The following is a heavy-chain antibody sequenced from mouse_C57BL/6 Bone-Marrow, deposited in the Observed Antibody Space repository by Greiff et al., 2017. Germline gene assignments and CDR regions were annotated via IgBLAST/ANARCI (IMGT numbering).Heavy chain of an antibody. D-gene: IGHD4-1*01. CDR2: IWSGGST. J-gene: IGHJ4*01. CDR1: GFSLTSYG. CDR3: GRGKTGPYYYAMDY. V-gene: IGHV2-2*01. Sequence: VQLQQSGPGLVQPSQSLSITCTVSGFSLTSYGVHWVRQSPGKGLEWLGVIWSGGSTDYNAAFLSRLSISKDNSKSQVFCKMNSLQADDTAIYYWGRGKTGPYYYAMDYWGQGTSGTVCS.